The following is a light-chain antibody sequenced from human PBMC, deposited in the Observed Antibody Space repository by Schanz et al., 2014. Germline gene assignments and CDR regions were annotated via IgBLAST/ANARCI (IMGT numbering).Light chain of an antibody. CDR2: DVS. Sequence: QSALTQPASVSGSPGQSITISCTGTSSDVGRYNYVSWYQHHPGKAPKLMIFDVSHRPSGVSNRFSGSKSGNTASLTISGLQAEDEADYYCSSYTPSSTTLYVFGTGTKLTVL. CDR3: SSYTPSSTTLYV. V-gene: IGLV2-14*03. J-gene: IGLJ1*01. CDR1: SSDVGRYNY.